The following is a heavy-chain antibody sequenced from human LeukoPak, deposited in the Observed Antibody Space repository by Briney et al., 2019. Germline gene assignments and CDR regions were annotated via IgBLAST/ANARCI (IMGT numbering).Heavy chain of an antibody. Sequence: GGSLRLSCAASGFTFSSYAMGWVRQAPGKGLEWVSDISSSVGSTYHADSVKGRFTIYRDNSKNTLYLQMNNLSGEDTAVYYCAKLPDSGSYYYFDYWGRGTLVTVSS. CDR1: GFTFSSYA. V-gene: IGHV3-23*01. CDR2: ISSSVGST. D-gene: IGHD1-26*01. CDR3: AKLPDSGSYYYFDY. J-gene: IGHJ4*02.